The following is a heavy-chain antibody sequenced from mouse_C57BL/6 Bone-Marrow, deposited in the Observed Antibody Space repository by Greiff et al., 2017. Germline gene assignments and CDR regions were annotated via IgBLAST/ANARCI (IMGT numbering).Heavy chain of an antibody. V-gene: IGHV14-2*01. J-gene: IGHJ2*01. CDR2: IDPEDGGT. CDR3: VLIYYDYDAVGDY. CDR1: GFNIKDYY. Sequence: EVQLQQSGAELVKPGASVKLSCTASGFNIKDYYMHWVKQRTEQGLEWIGRIDPEDGGTKYAPKFQGKATITADTSSNTAYLQLSSLTSEDTAVYYCVLIYYDYDAVGDYWGQGTTLTVSS. D-gene: IGHD2-4*01.